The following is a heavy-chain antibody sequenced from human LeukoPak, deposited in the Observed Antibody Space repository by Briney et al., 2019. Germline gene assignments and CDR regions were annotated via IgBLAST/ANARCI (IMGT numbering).Heavy chain of an antibody. CDR1: GFTFSSYG. V-gene: IGHV3-30*02. J-gene: IGHJ4*02. CDR2: IRYDGSNK. Sequence: PGGSLRLSCAASGFTFSSYGMHWVRQAPGKGLEWVAFIRYDGSNKYYADSVKGRFTISRDNSKNTLYLQMNSLRAEDTAVYYCAKDRPLHRGTHFDYWGQGTLVTVSS. D-gene: IGHD3-16*01. CDR3: AKDRPLHRGTHFDY.